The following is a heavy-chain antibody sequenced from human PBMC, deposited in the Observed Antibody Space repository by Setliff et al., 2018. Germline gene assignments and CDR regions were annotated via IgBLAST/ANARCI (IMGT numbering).Heavy chain of an antibody. V-gene: IGHV1-69*06. CDR2: ITPIFETA. CDR3: ARDSVTLGQLERRGGFRYYDMDV. Sequence: SVQVSCKASGGTLSGYAFSWVRQAPGQGLEWVGGITPIFETAHYAQKFQDRVTITADKSTSTVYMELNSLISEDTAVYFCARDSVTLGQLERRGGFRYYDMDVWGRGTTVTVSS. CDR1: GGTLSGYA. D-gene: IGHD1-1*01. J-gene: IGHJ6*02.